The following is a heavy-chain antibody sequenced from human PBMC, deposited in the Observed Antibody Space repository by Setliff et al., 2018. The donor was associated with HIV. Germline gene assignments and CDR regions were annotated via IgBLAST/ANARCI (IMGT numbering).Heavy chain of an antibody. CDR3: ARGRTQWPNYNYFDP. CDR1: GGSISSNW. V-gene: IGHV4-4*02. Sequence: SETLSLTCAVSGGSISSNWWSWVRQSPGKGLEWIGEIYHSGSTHYNPSLKSRVTISVDTSKNQFSLKLSSVTAADTAVYYCARGRTQWPNYNYFDPWGLGTLVTVSS. CDR2: IYHSGST. D-gene: IGHD6-19*01. J-gene: IGHJ5*02.